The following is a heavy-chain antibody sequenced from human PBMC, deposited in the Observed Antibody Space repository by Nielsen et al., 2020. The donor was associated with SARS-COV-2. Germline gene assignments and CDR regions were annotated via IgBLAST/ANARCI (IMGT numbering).Heavy chain of an antibody. J-gene: IGHJ4*02. V-gene: IGHV3-23*01. CDR3: AKGDGDSWSPFLYLDN. CDR1: GFTFSNAW. CDR2: ISASGSST. D-gene: IGHD6-13*01. Sequence: GESLKISCAASGFTFSNAWMSWVRQAPGKGLEWVSAISASGSSTCYGDAVKGRFTISRDNAINTLYLQMNSLRAEDTAVYYCAKGDGDSWSPFLYLDNWGQGTLVTASS.